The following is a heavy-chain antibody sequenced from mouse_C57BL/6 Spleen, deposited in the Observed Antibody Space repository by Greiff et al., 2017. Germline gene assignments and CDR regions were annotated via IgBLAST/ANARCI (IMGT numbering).Heavy chain of an antibody. V-gene: IGHV1-69*01. CDR1: GYTFTSYW. CDR3: ARRTAQATCFDY. J-gene: IGHJ2*01. Sequence: QVQLQQPGAELVMPGASVKLSCKASGYTFTSYWMHWVKQRPGQGLEWIGEIDPSDSYTNYNQKFKGKSTLTVDKSSRTAYMQLSSLTSEDSAVYYCARRTAQATCFDYWGQGTTLTVSS. D-gene: IGHD3-2*02. CDR2: IDPSDSYT.